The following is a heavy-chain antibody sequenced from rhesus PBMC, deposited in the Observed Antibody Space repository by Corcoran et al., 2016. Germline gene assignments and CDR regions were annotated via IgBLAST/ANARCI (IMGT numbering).Heavy chain of an antibody. V-gene: IGHV4-57*01. D-gene: IGHD6-25*01. CDR3: ARISIAAAIDY. Sequence: QLQLQESGPGLVKPSETLSLTCAVSGGSVSSCNWWSWIRQPPGKGREWIGRISGSGGSTSYNPSLTSRVTISTDTSKNQFSLKVSSVTAADTAVYYCARISIAAAIDYWGQGVLVTVSS. CDR1: GGSVSSCNW. CDR2: ISGSGGST. J-gene: IGHJ4*01.